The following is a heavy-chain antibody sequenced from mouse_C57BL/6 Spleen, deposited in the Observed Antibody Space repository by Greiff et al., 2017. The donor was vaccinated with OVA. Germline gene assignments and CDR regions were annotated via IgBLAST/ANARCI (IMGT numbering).Heavy chain of an antibody. CDR1: GYSFTGYY. CDR2: INPSTGGT. CDR3: ARGPGELGLPFDY. Sequence: VQLKESGPELVKPGASVKISCKASGYSFTGYYMNWVKQSPEKSLEWIGEINPSTGGTTYNQKFKAKATLTVDKSSSTAYMQLKSLTSEDSAVYYCARGPGELGLPFDYWGRGTTLTVSS. J-gene: IGHJ2*01. V-gene: IGHV1-42*01. D-gene: IGHD4-1*01.